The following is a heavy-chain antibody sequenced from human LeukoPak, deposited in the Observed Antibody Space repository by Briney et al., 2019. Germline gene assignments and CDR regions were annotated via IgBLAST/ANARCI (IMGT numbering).Heavy chain of an antibody. CDR2: ISAYNGNT. D-gene: IGHD1-26*01. Sequence: ASVKVSCKASGYTFSSYGINWVRQAPGQGLEWMGWISAYNGNTRYAQKVQGRLTMTTDTSTSTAYLDLRSLRSDDTAVYYCAREGTYSGSYWDDYWGQGTLVTVSS. V-gene: IGHV1-18*01. CDR1: GYTFSSYG. CDR3: AREGTYSGSYWDDY. J-gene: IGHJ4*02.